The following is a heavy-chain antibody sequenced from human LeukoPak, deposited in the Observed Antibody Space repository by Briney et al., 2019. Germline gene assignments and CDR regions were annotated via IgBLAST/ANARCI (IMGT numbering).Heavy chain of an antibody. Sequence: KPGGSLRLSCAASGFTFNYAWMSWVRQVPGKGLEWVGQTVSEIDGGTTDYATPVKGRFTISRDDSKSTLYLQMNSLKIEDTAVYYCTTDKDWNYARKDVWGQGATVIVSS. CDR2: TVSEIDGGTT. CDR3: TTDKDWNYARKDV. CDR1: GFTFNYAW. J-gene: IGHJ6*02. D-gene: IGHD1-7*01. V-gene: IGHV3-15*04.